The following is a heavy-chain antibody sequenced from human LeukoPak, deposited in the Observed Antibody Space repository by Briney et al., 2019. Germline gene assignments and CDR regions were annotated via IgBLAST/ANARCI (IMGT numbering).Heavy chain of an antibody. CDR1: GYSFTSYW. CDR2: IYPPDSDT. V-gene: IGHV5-51*01. Sequence: GESLKISCLGSGYSFTSYWIGGVRQIHGKGLEWMGIIYPPDSDTRYGREFQGQVTISVDESINTAYLQWSSLKASDTAMYYCARSSTYSPYYFDSWGQGTLVTVSS. CDR3: ARSSTYSPYYFDS. D-gene: IGHD2-2*01. J-gene: IGHJ4*01.